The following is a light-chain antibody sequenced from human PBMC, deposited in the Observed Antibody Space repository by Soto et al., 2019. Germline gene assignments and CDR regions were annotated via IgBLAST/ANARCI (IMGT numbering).Light chain of an antibody. CDR2: AAS. J-gene: IGKJ5*01. CDR1: QSISSY. V-gene: IGKV1-39*01. CDR3: QQSYSTPSIT. Sequence: DIQMTQSPSSLSASVGDRVTITCRASQSISSYLNWYQQKPGKAPKLLIYAASSLKSGVPSRFSRSGSGTDFTLTISSLQPEDFATYYCQQSYSTPSITFGQGTRLEIK.